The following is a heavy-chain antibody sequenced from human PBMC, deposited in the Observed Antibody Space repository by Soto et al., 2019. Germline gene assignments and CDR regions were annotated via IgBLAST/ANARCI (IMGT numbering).Heavy chain of an antibody. CDR3: ARVLQYCSGNSCYFDI. V-gene: IGHV4-4*02. D-gene: IGHD2-2*01. CDR1: GGSISSNNW. CDR2: VYHSGTT. J-gene: IGHJ3*02. Sequence: QVQLQESGPGLVKPSGPLSLPCAVSGGSISSNNWWNWVRQSPGKGLEWIGEVYHSGTTNYNPSLKSRVTISVDTSKNQFFLKLNSVTAADTAVYYCARVLQYCSGNSCYFDIWGQGTMVTVSS.